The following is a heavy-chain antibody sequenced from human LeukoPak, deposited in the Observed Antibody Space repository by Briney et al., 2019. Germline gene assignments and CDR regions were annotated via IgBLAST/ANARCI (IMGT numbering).Heavy chain of an antibody. Sequence: GGSLRLSCAASGFTFSSYEMNWVRQAPGKGLEWVSYISSSSSTIYYADSVKGRFTISRDNAKNSLYLQMNSLRAEDTAVYYCARDRYGGYLGYWGQGTLVTVSS. D-gene: IGHD1-26*01. CDR3: ARDRYGGYLGY. J-gene: IGHJ4*02. CDR2: ISSSSSTI. CDR1: GFTFSSYE. V-gene: IGHV3-48*03.